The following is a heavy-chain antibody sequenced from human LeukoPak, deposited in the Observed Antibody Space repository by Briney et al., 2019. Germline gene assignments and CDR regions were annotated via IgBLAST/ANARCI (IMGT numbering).Heavy chain of an antibody. V-gene: IGHV4-59*01. J-gene: IGHJ4*02. Sequence: TSETLSLTCTVSGGSMSTCYWSWIRQPPGKGLEWIGYIYDSLSTDYNPSLKSRVTISVDMSKNQFSLKLTSVTAADTAVYYCARRSWYVDYWGQGTLVTVSS. CDR3: ARRSWYVDY. D-gene: IGHD6-13*01. CDR1: GGSMSTCY. CDR2: IYDSLST.